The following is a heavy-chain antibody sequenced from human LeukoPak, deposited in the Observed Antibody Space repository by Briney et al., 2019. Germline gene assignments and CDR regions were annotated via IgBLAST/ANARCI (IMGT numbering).Heavy chain of an antibody. J-gene: IGHJ4*02. CDR1: GGTFSSYA. D-gene: IGHD1-1*01. V-gene: IGHV1-69*13. CDR3: ARGGGINWRKYYFDY. Sequence: ASVKVSCKASGGTFSSYAISWVRQAPGQGLEWMGGIIPIFGTANYAQKFQGRVTITADESTSTAYMELSSLRSEDTAVYYCARGGGINWRKYYFDYWGQGTLVTVSS. CDR2: IIPIFGTA.